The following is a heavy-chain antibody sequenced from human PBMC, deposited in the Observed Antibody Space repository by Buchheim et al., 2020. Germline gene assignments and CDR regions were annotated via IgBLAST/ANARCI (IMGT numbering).Heavy chain of an antibody. J-gene: IGHJ6*02. D-gene: IGHD1-1*01. CDR2: ISSSSSTI. CDR1: GFTFSSYS. V-gene: IGHV3-48*01. Sequence: EVQLVESGGGLVQPGGSLRLSCAASGFTFSSYSMNWVRQAPGKGLEWVSYISSSSSTIYYADSVKGRVTISRDNAKNSLYLQMNSLRAEDTAVYYCASPGRGGARYYYYGMDVWGQGTT. CDR3: ASPGRGGARYYYYGMDV.